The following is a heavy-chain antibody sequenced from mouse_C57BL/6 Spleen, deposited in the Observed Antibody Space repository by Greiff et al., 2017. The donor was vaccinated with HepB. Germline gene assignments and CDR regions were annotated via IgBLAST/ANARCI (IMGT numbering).Heavy chain of an antibody. CDR3: ARSSMVTTGDFDG. V-gene: IGHV1-50*01. CDR2: IDPSDSYT. Sequence: VQLQQPGAELVKPGASVKLSCKASGYTFTSYWMQWVKQRPGPGLEWIGEIDPSDSYTNYNQTFKGKATLTVDTSSSTAYLQLSSLTSEDSAVYYCARSSMVTTGDFDGWGQGTTLTVSS. CDR1: GYTFTSYW. J-gene: IGHJ2*01. D-gene: IGHD2-2*01.